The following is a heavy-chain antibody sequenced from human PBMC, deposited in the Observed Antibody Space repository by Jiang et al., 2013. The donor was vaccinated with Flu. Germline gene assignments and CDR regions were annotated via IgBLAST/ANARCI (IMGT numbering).Heavy chain of an antibody. D-gene: IGHD3-10*01. CDR3: AREAMYYGSGGVDY. V-gene: IGHV3-30*04. J-gene: IGHJ4*02. Sequence: VQLVESGGGVVQPGRSLRLSCAASGFTFSSYAMHWVRQAPGKGLEWVAVISYDGSNKYYADSVKGRFTISRDNSKNTLYLQMNSLRAEDTAVYYCAREAMYYGSGGVDYWGQGTLVTVSS. CDR2: ISYDGSNK. CDR1: GFTFSSYA.